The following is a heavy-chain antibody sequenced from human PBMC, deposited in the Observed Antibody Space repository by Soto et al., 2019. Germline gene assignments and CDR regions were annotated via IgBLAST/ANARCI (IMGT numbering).Heavy chain of an antibody. CDR3: TRRNYKVKYGLVGFDI. CDR1: GYRFANYW. CDR2: IYPGDSDT. J-gene: IGHJ3*02. Sequence: GESLKISCKGSGYRFANYWIGWVRQRPGKGLEWMGMIYPGDSDTRYSPSFQGQVTISADESISTAYLQWSSLKASDTALYYCTRRNYKVKYGLVGFDIWGQGTIVT. V-gene: IGHV5-51*01. D-gene: IGHD1-7*01.